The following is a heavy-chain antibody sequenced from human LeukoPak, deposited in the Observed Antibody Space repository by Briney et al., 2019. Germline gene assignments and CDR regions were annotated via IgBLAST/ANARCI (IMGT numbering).Heavy chain of an antibody. D-gene: IGHD3-22*01. CDR1: GGSISRYY. CDR2: IYYSGST. V-gene: IGHV4-59*01. J-gene: IGHJ4*02. Sequence: SETLSLTCSISGGSISRYYWNWIRQPPGKGLEWIGYIYYSGSTNYNPSLKSRVTISVDTSKNQFSLKLSSVTAADTAVYYCARVPLDSSGYVPPDYWGQGTLVTVSS. CDR3: ARVPLDSSGYVPPDY.